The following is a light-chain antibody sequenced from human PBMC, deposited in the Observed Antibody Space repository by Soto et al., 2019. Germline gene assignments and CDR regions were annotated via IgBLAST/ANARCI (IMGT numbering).Light chain of an antibody. V-gene: IGKV3D-15*01. Sequence: MVMTQSPATLSLFPGERATLYCMARQSVXSNLDWYQQKPGQATRILIXGASCRATGIPDRFIGSGSGRAFTLTISSLQSEDVSVYYCRQYNKWALGMFGGGTNVDI. CDR3: RQYNKWALGM. CDR2: GAS. CDR1: QSVXSN. J-gene: IGKJ4*02.